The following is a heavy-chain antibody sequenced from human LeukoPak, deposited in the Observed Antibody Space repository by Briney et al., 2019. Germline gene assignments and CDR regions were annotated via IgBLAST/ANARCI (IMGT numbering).Heavy chain of an antibody. CDR1: GGSFSSYY. Sequence: PSETLSLTCAVYGGSFSSYYLSWIRQPPGKGLEWIGKINHSGSTNYNPSLKSRVTISVDTSKNQFSPKLSSVTAADTAVYYCANTRETHYGFWSGSYKVNYYYYMDVWGKGTTVTVSS. D-gene: IGHD3-3*01. CDR3: ANTRETHYGFWSGSYKVNYYYYMDV. J-gene: IGHJ6*03. CDR2: INHSGST. V-gene: IGHV4-34*01.